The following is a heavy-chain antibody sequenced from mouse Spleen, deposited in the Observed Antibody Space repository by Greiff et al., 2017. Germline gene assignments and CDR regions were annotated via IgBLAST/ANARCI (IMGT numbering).Heavy chain of an antibody. V-gene: IGHV1-15*01. J-gene: IGHJ3*01. Sequence: VQLQESGAELVRPGASVTLSCKASGYTFTDYEMHWVKQTPVHGLEWIGAIDPETGGTAYNQKFKGKAILTADKSSSTAYMELRSLTSEDSAVYYCTRNGLFAYWGQGTLVTVSA. CDR3: TRNGLFAY. CDR1: GYTFTDYE. CDR2: IDPETGGT.